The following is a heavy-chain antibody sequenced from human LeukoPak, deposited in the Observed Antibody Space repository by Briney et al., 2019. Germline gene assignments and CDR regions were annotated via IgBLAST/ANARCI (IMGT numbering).Heavy chain of an antibody. Sequence: TVNVSCKASGYTFTGYYMHWVRQAPGQGLEWMGWINPNSGGTNYAQKFQGRVTMTRDTSISTAYMELSRLRSDDTAVYYCARAARITIFGVVIITLDYWGQGTLVTVSS. V-gene: IGHV1-2*02. CDR2: INPNSGGT. D-gene: IGHD3-3*01. J-gene: IGHJ4*02. CDR3: ARAARITIFGVVIITLDY. CDR1: GYTFTGYY.